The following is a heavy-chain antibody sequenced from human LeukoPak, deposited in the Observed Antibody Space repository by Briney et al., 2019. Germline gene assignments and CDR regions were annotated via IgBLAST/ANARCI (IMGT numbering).Heavy chain of an antibody. V-gene: IGHV4-34*01. CDR1: GGSFSGYY. Sequence: SETLSLTCAVYGGSFSGYYWSRIRQPPGKGLEWIGEINHSGSTNYNPSLKSRVTISVDTSKNQFSLKLSSVTAADTAVYYCARGATVTTHDYYYYYGMDVWGQGTTVTVSS. J-gene: IGHJ6*02. CDR3: ARGATVTTHDYYYYYGMDV. CDR2: INHSGST. D-gene: IGHD4-4*01.